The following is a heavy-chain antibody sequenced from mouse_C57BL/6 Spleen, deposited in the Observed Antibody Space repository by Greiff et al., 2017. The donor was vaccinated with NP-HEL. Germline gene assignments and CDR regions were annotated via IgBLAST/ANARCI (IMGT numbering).Heavy chain of an antibody. Sequence: EVKLEESGGGLVQPGGSMKLSCVASGFTFSNYWMNWVRQSPEKGLEWVAQIRLKSDNYATHYAESVKGRFTISRDESKSSVYLQMNNLRAEDTGIYYCTGPPIYYGGAMDYWGQGTSVTVS. D-gene: IGHD2-1*01. J-gene: IGHJ4*01. CDR2: IRLKSDNYAT. V-gene: IGHV6-3*01. CDR3: TGPPIYYGGAMDY. CDR1: GFTFSNYW.